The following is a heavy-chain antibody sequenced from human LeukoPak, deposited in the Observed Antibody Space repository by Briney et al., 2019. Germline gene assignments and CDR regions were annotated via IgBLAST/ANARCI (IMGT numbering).Heavy chain of an antibody. D-gene: IGHD7-27*01. CDR1: GGSFSDYY. Sequence: SETLSLTCGVYGGSFSDYYWSWIRQPPGKGLEWIGEINHSGSTNYNPSLKSRVTISVDTSKNQFSLKLSSVTAADTAVYYCARLTGVEVVFDYWGQGTLVTVSS. CDR3: ARLTGVEVVFDY. J-gene: IGHJ4*02. CDR2: INHSGST. V-gene: IGHV4-34*01.